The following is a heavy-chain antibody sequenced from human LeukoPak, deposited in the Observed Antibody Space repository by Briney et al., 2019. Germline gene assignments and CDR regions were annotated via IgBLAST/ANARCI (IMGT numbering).Heavy chain of an antibody. Sequence: GGSLRLSCAASGFTFSSYGMHWVRQAPGKGLERVAVLSYDGSNKYYADSVKGRFTISRDNSKNTLYLQMNSLRAEDTAVYYCAKDLRWGYYFDYWGQGTLVTVSS. CDR2: LSYDGSNK. CDR3: AKDLRWGYYFDY. CDR1: GFTFSSYG. J-gene: IGHJ4*02. D-gene: IGHD3-16*01. V-gene: IGHV3-30*18.